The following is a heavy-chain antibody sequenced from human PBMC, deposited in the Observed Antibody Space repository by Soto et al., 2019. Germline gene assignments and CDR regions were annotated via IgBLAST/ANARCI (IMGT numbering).Heavy chain of an antibody. D-gene: IGHD1-26*01. CDR2: IYHSGST. CDR1: DGSISSYY. J-gene: IGHJ4*02. V-gene: IGHV4-59*01. Sequence: PSETLSLTCTVSDGSISSYYWSWIRQPPGKGLEWIGYIYHSGSTYNPSLKSRVTISVDTSKNQFSLKLSSVTAADTAVYYCARDSTSGSFWDYWGQGTLVTVS. CDR3: ARDSTSGSFWDY.